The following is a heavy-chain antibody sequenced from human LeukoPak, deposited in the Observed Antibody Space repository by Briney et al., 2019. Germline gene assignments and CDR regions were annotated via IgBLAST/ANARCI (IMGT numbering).Heavy chain of an antibody. CDR1: GYTFTSYD. Sequence: ASVKVSCKASGYTFTSYDINWVRQATGQGLEWMGLMNPNSGNTGYAQKFQGRVTMTRNTSISTAYMELSSLRSEDTAVYYCARWWLSCHYYGMDVWGQGTTVTVSS. D-gene: IGHD3-22*01. J-gene: IGHJ6*02. CDR3: ARWWLSCHYYGMDV. CDR2: MNPNSGNT. V-gene: IGHV1-8*01.